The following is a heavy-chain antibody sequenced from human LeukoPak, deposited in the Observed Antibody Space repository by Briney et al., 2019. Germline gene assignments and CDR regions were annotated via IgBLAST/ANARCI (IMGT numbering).Heavy chain of an antibody. D-gene: IGHD3-3*01. CDR3: ARVYQNVLRFLEWLSAFDI. J-gene: IGHJ3*02. V-gene: IGHV4-38-2*01. CDR1: GYSISSGYY. Sequence: SETLSLTCAVSGYSISSGYYWGWIRQPPGKGLEWIGSIYHSGSTYYNPSLKSRVTISVDTSKNQFSLKLSSVTAADTAVYYCARVYQNVLRFLEWLSAFDIWGQGTMVTVSS. CDR2: IYHSGST.